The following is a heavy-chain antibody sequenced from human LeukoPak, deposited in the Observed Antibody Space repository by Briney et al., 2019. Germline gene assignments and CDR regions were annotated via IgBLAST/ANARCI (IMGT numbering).Heavy chain of an antibody. CDR1: GGSISSGSYY. Sequence: SGTLSLTCTVSGGSISSGSYYWSWIRQPAGKGLEWIGRIYTSGSTNYNPSLKSRVTISVDTSKNQFSLKLSSVTAADTAVYYCARGLRYYGSGSYFATDYYYYYMDVWGKGTTVTVSS. D-gene: IGHD3-10*01. J-gene: IGHJ6*03. V-gene: IGHV4-61*02. CDR3: ARGLRYYGSGSYFATDYYYYYMDV. CDR2: IYTSGST.